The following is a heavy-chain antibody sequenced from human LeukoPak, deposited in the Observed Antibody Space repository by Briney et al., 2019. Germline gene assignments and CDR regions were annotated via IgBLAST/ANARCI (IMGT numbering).Heavy chain of an antibody. CDR1: GYTFTGYY. V-gene: IGHV1-2*02. J-gene: IGHJ5*02. CDR3: ARGGILTGYHNWFDP. Sequence: GASVKVSCKASGYTFTGYYMHWVRQAPGQGLEWMGWINPNSGGTNYAQKFQGRVTMTRDTSISRAYMELSSLRSEDTAVYYCARGGILTGYHNWFDPWGQGTLVTVSS. D-gene: IGHD3-9*01. CDR2: INPNSGGT.